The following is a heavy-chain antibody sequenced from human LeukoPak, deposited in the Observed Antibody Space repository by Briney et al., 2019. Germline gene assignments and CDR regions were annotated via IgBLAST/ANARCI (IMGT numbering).Heavy chain of an antibody. D-gene: IGHD2-15*01. V-gene: IGHV3-48*01. CDR1: GFTFSSYS. CDR2: ISSSSSTI. J-gene: IGHJ3*02. Sequence: GGSLRLSCAASGFTFSSYSMNWVRQAPGKGLEWVSYISSSSSTIYYADSVKGRLTISRDNAKNSQYLQMNSLRAEDTAVYYCARDPRYCSGGSCYRAFDIWGQGTMVTVSS. CDR3: ARDPRYCSGGSCYRAFDI.